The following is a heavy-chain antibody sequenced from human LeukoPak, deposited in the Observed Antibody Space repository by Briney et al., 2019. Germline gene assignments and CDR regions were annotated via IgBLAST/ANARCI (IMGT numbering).Heavy chain of an antibody. CDR3: AGNYYDSSGYYL. Sequence: PSETLSLTCTVSGGSISSGGYYWSWIRQHPGKGLEWIGYIYYSGSTYYNPSLKSRVTISVDTSKNQFSLKLSSVTAADTAVYYCAGNYYDSSGYYLWGQGTLVTVSS. CDR2: IYYSGST. D-gene: IGHD3-22*01. V-gene: IGHV4-31*03. J-gene: IGHJ5*02. CDR1: GGSISSGGYY.